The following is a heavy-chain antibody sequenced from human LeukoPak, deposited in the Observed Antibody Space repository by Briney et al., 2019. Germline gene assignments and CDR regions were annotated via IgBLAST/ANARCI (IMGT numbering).Heavy chain of an antibody. J-gene: IGHJ5*02. Sequence: PSETLSLTCTVSGGSISSYYWSWIRQPPGKGLEWIGYIYYSGSTNYNPSLKSRVTISVDTSKNQFSLKLSSVTAADTAVYYCARETRENWFDPWGQGTLVTVSS. CDR3: ARETRENWFDP. CDR2: IYYSGST. V-gene: IGHV4-59*12. D-gene: IGHD1-26*01. CDR1: GGSISSYY.